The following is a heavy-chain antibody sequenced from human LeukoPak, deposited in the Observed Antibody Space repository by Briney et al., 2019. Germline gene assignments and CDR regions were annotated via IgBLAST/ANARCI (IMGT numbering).Heavy chain of an antibody. Sequence: SPTLSLTCAISGDSVSSNNGAWTWIRQSPSRGLEWLGRTYYRSKWYNDYAESLISRITISPVTSKNQFSLQLYSVTPEDTAVYYCARDVGTTGWHTFDYWGQGTLVTVSS. CDR1: GDSVSSNNGA. CDR2: TYYRSKWYN. V-gene: IGHV6-1*01. CDR3: ARDVGTTGWHTFDY. D-gene: IGHD3-9*01. J-gene: IGHJ4*02.